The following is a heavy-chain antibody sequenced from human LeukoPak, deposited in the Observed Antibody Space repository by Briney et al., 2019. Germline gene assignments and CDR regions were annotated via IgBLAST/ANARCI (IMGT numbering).Heavy chain of an antibody. Sequence: ASVKVSCKASGYTFTTYYVHWVRQAPGQGLEWMGIISPSGGSTTYAQNFQGRATMTRDTSTSTVYMELSSLRSEDTAVYYCAGDSSSSSFDYWGQGTLVTVSS. CDR2: ISPSGGST. CDR3: AGDSSSSSFDY. D-gene: IGHD6-6*01. V-gene: IGHV1-46*01. CDR1: GYTFTTYY. J-gene: IGHJ4*02.